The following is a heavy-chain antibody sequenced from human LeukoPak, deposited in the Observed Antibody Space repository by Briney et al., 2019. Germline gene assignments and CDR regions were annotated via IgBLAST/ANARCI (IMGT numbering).Heavy chain of an antibody. D-gene: IGHD3-22*01. CDR3: TTELEYCYDSSGLSYSDY. V-gene: IGHV3-15*01. CDR2: IKSKTDGGTT. Sequence: GGSLRLSCAASGFTFSNAWMSWVRQAPGKGLEWVGRIKSKTDGGTTDYAAPVKGRFTISRDDSKNTLYLQMNSLKTEDTAVYYCTTELEYCYDSSGLSYSDYWGQGTLVTVSS. CDR1: GFTFSNAW. J-gene: IGHJ4*02.